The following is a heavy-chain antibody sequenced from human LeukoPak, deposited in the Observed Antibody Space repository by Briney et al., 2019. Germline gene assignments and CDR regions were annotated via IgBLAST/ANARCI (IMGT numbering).Heavy chain of an antibody. CDR3: VDSGADAFDI. J-gene: IGHJ3*02. D-gene: IGHD2-15*01. CDR1: GGSISSSSYY. Sequence: SETLSLTCTVSGGSISSSSYYWRWIRQPPGKGLEWIGSIYYSGSTYYNPSLKRRFTISVDTSKNQFSLQLSSVTAADTAEYYCVDSGADAFDIWGQGTMVTVSS. CDR2: IYYSGST. V-gene: IGHV4-39*01.